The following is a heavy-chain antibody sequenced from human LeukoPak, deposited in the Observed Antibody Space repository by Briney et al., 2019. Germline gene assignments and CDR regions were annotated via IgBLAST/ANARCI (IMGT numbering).Heavy chain of an antibody. CDR1: GGSISSYY. J-gene: IGHJ6*03. V-gene: IGHV4-4*09. Sequence: SETLSLTGTVFGGSISSYYWSWIRRPPGKGLEWIGYIYTSGSTNHNPSLKSRVTISVDTSKNQFSLKLSSVTAADAAVYYCARQGRPPVPYYYYYYMDVWGKGTTVTVSS. CDR3: ARQGRPPVPYYYYYYMDV. D-gene: IGHD3-10*02. CDR2: IYTSGST.